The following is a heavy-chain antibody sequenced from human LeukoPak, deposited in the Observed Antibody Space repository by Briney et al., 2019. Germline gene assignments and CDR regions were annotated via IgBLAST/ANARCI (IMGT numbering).Heavy chain of an antibody. Sequence: PSETLSLTCAVYGGSFSGYYWSWIRQPPVEGQEWSGEINHSGSTNYNPSLKSGVTISVDTSKKQVSLHLSSVTAADTAVYYCARGLPVGYWGQGTLVTVSS. J-gene: IGHJ4*02. D-gene: IGHD1-26*01. CDR1: GGSFSGYY. CDR3: ARGLPVGY. V-gene: IGHV4-34*01. CDR2: INHSGST.